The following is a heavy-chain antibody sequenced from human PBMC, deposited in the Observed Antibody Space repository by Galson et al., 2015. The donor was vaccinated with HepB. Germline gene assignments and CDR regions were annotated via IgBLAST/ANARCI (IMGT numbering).Heavy chain of an antibody. CDR3: ARALRQLFHYGMDV. D-gene: IGHD6-13*01. J-gene: IGHJ6*02. V-gene: IGHV1-69*06. Sequence: SVKVSCKASGGTFSSYAISWVRQAPGQGLEWMGGIIPIFDTANYAQKFQGRVTITADKSTSTVYMELSSLRSEDTAEYHCARALRQLFHYGMDVWGQGTTVTVSS. CDR2: IIPIFDTA. CDR1: GGTFSSYA.